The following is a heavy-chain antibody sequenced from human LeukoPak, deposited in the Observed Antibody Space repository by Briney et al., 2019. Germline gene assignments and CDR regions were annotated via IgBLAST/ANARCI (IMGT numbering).Heavy chain of an antibody. D-gene: IGHD2-15*01. V-gene: IGHV1-69*06. CDR3: ARARPYCSGGSCYDAFDI. Sequence: SVKVSCKASGGTLSSYAISWVRQAPGQGLEWMGGIIPIFGTANYAQKFQGRVTITADKSTSTAYMELSSLRSEDTAVYYCARARPYCSGGSCYDAFDIWGQGTMVTVSS. J-gene: IGHJ3*02. CDR1: GGTLSSYA. CDR2: IIPIFGTA.